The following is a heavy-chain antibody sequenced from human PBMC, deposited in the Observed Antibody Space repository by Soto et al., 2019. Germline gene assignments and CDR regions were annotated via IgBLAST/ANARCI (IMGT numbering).Heavy chain of an antibody. V-gene: IGHV4-61*01. CDR3: ASGSYYYGSGSYDY. Sequence: SETLSLTCTVSGGSVSSGSYYWSWIRQPPGKGLEWIGYIYYSGSTNYNPSLKSRVTISVDTSKNQFSLKLSSVTAADTAVYYCASGSYYYGSGSYDYWGQGTLVIVS. CDR1: GGSVSSGSYY. CDR2: IYYSGST. D-gene: IGHD3-10*01. J-gene: IGHJ4*02.